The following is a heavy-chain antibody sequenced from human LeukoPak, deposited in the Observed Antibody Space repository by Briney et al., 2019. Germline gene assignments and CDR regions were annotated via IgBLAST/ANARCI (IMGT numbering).Heavy chain of an antibody. J-gene: IGHJ4*02. CDR3: ANVWATIAAVGY. Sequence: PGGSLRLSCAASGFTFSSYAMSWVRQAPGKGLEWVSAITGSGGSTYYADSVKGRFIISRDNSKNTLSLQMNSLRAEETAVYYCANVWATIAAVGYWGQGTLVTVSS. CDR2: ITGSGGST. V-gene: IGHV3-23*01. D-gene: IGHD6-25*01. CDR1: GFTFSSYA.